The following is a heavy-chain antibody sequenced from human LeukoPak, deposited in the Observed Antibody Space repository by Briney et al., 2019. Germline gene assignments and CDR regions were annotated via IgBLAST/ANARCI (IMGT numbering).Heavy chain of an antibody. CDR3: ARDYCRTTSCLES. CDR2: IWPDGSNK. CDR1: GFTFNSYG. Sequence: GGSLRLSCAASGFTFNSYGMFWVRQAPGKGLEWVAFIWPDGSNKLYGDSVKGRFTISRDNSKNTVYLQMNSLRAEDTAVYYCARDYCRTTSCLESWGQGTLVTVSS. D-gene: IGHD2-2*01. J-gene: IGHJ4*02. V-gene: IGHV3-33*01.